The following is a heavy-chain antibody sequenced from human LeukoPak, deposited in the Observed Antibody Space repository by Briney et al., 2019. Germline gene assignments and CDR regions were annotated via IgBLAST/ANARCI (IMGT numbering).Heavy chain of an antibody. CDR1: GGSISSSGSY. D-gene: IGHD6-19*01. CDR3: ARLSQWLSCYYYMDV. J-gene: IGHJ6*03. Sequence: SETLSLTCTVSGGSISSSGSYWGWIRQPPGKGLEWIGSIYYSGSTYYNPSLKSRVTISVDTSKNQFSLKLSSVTAADTAVYYCARLSQWLSCYYYMDVWGKGTTVTISS. CDR2: IYYSGST. V-gene: IGHV4-39*01.